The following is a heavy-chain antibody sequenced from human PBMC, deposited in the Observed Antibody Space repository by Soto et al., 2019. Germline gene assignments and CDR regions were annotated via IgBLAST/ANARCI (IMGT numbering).Heavy chain of an antibody. V-gene: IGHV4-59*01. CDR2: ISSSGNT. CDR3: ARAPMVLTRSYFDS. CDR1: DVSISNFY. J-gene: IGHJ4*02. Sequence: WDTLSLTCTVSDVSISNFYWSWIRQPPGKGLEWIGYISSSGNTNYNPSLKSRVSISVDTSKNQFSLNLTSVTAADTAVYYCARAPMVLTRSYFDSWGQGTPVTVSS. D-gene: IGHD3-22*01.